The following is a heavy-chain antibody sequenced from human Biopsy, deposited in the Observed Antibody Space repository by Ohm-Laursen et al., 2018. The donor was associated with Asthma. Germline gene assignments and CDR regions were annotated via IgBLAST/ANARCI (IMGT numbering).Heavy chain of an antibody. Sequence: ASVRVSCKASGYSFTSDYIHWVRQAPGQGLEWMGIFNPSGGSTSYAQKFQGRVTMTRDTSTSTVYMELSSLRSEDTAVYYCARPSGTNPHYFDYWGQGTLVTVSS. CDR1: GYSFTSDY. J-gene: IGHJ4*02. D-gene: IGHD1/OR15-1a*01. V-gene: IGHV1-46*01. CDR2: FNPSGGST. CDR3: ARPSGTNPHYFDY.